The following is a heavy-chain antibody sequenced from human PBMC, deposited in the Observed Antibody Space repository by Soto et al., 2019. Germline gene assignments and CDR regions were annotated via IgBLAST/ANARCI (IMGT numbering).Heavy chain of an antibody. D-gene: IGHD3-10*01. V-gene: IGHV3-30*03. Sequence: QVQLVESGGGVVQPGRSLRLSCAASGFPFTSYGMHWVREGPGKGLEWVAVISYDGSKKYYADSVKGRFTISRDNSKNPLYLQLNSQRTEDTALSDCDGGKYSFDYRGQGTLVTVS. J-gene: IGHJ4*02. CDR2: ISYDGSKK. CDR3: DGGKYSFDY. CDR1: GFPFTSYG.